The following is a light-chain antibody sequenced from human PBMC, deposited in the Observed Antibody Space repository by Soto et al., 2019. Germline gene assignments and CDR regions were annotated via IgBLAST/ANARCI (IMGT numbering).Light chain of an antibody. CDR2: MAS. Sequence: DIQMTQSPSTLSASVGDRVTITCRASQSITNWLAWYQQKPGKAPKPLIYMASSLESGVPSRFSGSGGGTEFTLTISSLQPDYFTTYCCQQYYRQATFGQGTKVEIK. CDR3: QQYYRQAT. CDR1: QSITNW. V-gene: IGKV1-5*03. J-gene: IGKJ1*01.